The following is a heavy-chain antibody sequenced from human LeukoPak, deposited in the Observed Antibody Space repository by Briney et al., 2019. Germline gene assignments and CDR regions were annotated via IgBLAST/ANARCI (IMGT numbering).Heavy chain of an antibody. J-gene: IGHJ5*02. CDR3: ARPHSNYANWFDP. CDR1: GYSFTSYW. CDR2: IDPSDSYT. V-gene: IGHV5-10-1*01. D-gene: IGHD4-11*01. Sequence: GESLKISCKGSGYSFTSYWISWVRQMPGKGLEWMGRIDPSDSYTNYSPSFQGHVTTSADKSISTAYLQWSSLKASDTAMYYCARPHSNYANWFDPWGQGTLVTVSS.